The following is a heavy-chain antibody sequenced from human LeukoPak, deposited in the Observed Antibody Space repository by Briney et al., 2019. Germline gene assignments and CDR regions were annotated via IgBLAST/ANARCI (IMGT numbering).Heavy chain of an antibody. J-gene: IGHJ2*01. V-gene: IGHV4-59*08. D-gene: IGHD3-9*01. CDR1: GGSISSYY. CDR3: ARQYSDILTGYHRGELYWYFDL. Sequence: SETLSLTCTVSGGSISSYYWSWIRQPPGKGLEWIGYIYYSGSTNYNPSLKSRVTISVDTSKNQFSLKLSSVTAADTAVYYCARQYSDILTGYHRGELYWYFDLWGRGTLVTVSS. CDR2: IYYSGST.